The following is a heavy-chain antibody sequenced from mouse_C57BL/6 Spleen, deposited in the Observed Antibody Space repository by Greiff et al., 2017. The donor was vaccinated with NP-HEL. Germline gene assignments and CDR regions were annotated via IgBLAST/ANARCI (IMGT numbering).Heavy chain of an antibody. CDR1: GYTFTSYW. V-gene: IGHV1-72*01. Sequence: QVQLKQSGAELVKSGASVKLSCKASGYTFTSYWMHWVKQRPGRGPERIGRIDPNSGGTKYNEKFKSKATLTVGKPSSTADMQLSSLTSEDSAVYYCARSCDTTVVANWGQRTLVTVSA. CDR3: ARSCDTTVVAN. D-gene: IGHD1-1*01. J-gene: IGHJ3*01. CDR2: IDPNSGGT.